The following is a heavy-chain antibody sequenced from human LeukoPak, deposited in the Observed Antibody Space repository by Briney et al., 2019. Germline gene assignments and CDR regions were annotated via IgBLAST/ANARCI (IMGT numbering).Heavy chain of an antibody. CDR3: ARRGSGSIWFDP. D-gene: IGHD3-10*01. Sequence: SETLSLTCTVSGGSISSGGYYWSWIRQHPGKGLEWIGYIYYSGSTYYNPSLKSRVTISVDTSKNQFSLKLSFVTVADTAVYYCARRGSGSIWFDPWGQGTLVTVSS. CDR1: GGSISSGGYY. V-gene: IGHV4-31*03. J-gene: IGHJ5*02. CDR2: IYYSGST.